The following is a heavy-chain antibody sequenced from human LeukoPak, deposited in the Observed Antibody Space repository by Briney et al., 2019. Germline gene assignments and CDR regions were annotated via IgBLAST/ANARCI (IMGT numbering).Heavy chain of an antibody. CDR3: ARDITGDPPPYYFDY. J-gene: IGHJ4*02. CDR1: GFTFRSFE. D-gene: IGHD7-27*01. CDR2: FSSSGSPK. Sequence: GGSLRLSCAASGFTFRSFEMNWVRQAPGKGLEWVSYFSSSGSPKYYADSVRGRFTISRDNSKSMLYLQMNSLRAEDTAVYYCARDITGDPPPYYFDYWGQGSLVTVSS. V-gene: IGHV3-48*03.